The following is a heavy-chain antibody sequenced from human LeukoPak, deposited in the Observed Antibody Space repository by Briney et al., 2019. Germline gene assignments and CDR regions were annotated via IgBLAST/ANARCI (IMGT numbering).Heavy chain of an antibody. CDR1: GGSISSSRYY. V-gene: IGHV4-39*01. Sequence: SETLSLTCTDSGGSISSSRYYWGWIRQPPGKGLEWIGTIYYSGSTDYNPSLKSRVTISVDTSKNQSSLKLSSVTAADTAVYYCARHRGDSGSYFASYYFDYWGQGTLVTVSS. CDR3: ARHRGDSGSYFASYYFDY. CDR2: IYYSGST. J-gene: IGHJ4*02. D-gene: IGHD1-26*01.